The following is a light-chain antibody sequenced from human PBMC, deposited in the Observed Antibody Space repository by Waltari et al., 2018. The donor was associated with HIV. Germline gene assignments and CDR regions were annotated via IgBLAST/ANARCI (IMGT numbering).Light chain of an antibody. CDR1: SSNIGAGFD. CDR3: QSYDSSLSSYV. Sequence: QSVLTQPPSVSGAPGQRVTISCTGSSSNIGAGFDVHWYQQLPGIAPKLLIYAATNRHSGVPDRFSGSKSGTSASLAITGLQAEDEADYYCQSYDSSLSSYVFASGTRVIVL. V-gene: IGLV1-40*01. CDR2: AAT. J-gene: IGLJ1*01.